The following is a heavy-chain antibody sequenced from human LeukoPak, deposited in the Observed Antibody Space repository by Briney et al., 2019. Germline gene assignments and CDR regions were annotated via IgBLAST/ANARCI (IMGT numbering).Heavy chain of an antibody. J-gene: IGHJ3*02. D-gene: IGHD3-22*01. CDR2: IYYSGST. CDR1: GGSISSSSYY. V-gene: IGHV4-39*07. CDR3: ARVLDLDSSGGNDAFDI. Sequence: PSETLSLTCTVSGGSISSSSYYWGWIRQPPGKGLEWIGSIYYSGSTYYNPSLKSRVTISVDTSKNQFSLKLSSVTAADTAVYYCARVLDLDSSGGNDAFDIWGQGTMVTVSS.